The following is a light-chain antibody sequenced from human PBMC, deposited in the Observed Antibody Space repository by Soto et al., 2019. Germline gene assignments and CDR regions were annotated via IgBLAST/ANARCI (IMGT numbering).Light chain of an antibody. CDR1: QSVSSSY. CDR3: QQYGSSPLFFRFT. J-gene: IGKJ3*01. V-gene: IGKV3-20*01. CDR2: GAS. Sequence: EIVLTQSPGTLSLSPGERATLSCRASQSVSSSYLAWYQQKPGQAPRLLIYGASSRATGIPDRFSGSGSGTDFTLTISRLEPEDFAVYYCQQYGSSPLFFRFTFDPGTKVDIK.